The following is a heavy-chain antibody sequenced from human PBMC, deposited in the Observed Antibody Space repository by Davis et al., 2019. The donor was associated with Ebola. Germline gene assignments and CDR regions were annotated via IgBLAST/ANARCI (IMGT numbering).Heavy chain of an antibody. Sequence: GGSLRLSCAASGFVFRNYVMSWVRQAPGKRLEWVSTLGTSADTYYADSVKGRFTISRDNSKNTLYLQMNGLRVEDTAIYYCAKDTSNIWFDIWGQGTNVTVSS. CDR2: LGTSADT. CDR1: GFVFRNYV. CDR3: AKDTSNIWFDI. J-gene: IGHJ3*02. D-gene: IGHD1-26*01. V-gene: IGHV3-23*01.